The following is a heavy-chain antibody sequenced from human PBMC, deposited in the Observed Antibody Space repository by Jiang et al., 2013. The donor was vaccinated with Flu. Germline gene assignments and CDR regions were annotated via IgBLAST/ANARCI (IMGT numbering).Heavy chain of an antibody. CDR2: ISYSGST. CDR1: GGSISNYY. J-gene: IGHJ6*03. CDR3: ARDNPRGGGFYMDV. V-gene: IGHV4-59*01. D-gene: IGHD3-10*01. Sequence: GPGLVKPSETLSLSCTVSGGSISNYYWTWIRQPPGKGLEWIGYISYSGSTNYNSSLTSRVTISVHTSKNQFSLKLSSVTAADTAVYYCARDNPRGGGFYMDVWGKGTTVTVSS.